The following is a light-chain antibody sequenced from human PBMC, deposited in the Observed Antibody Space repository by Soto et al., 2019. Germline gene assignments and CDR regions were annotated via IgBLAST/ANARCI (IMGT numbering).Light chain of an antibody. Sequence: EIVLTQSPATLSLSPGERATLSCRASQSVSTYLAWYQHRPGQAPRLLIYDASNRATGIPARFSGSGSGTDFTLTISSLEPEDFAVYYCQQRGNWPELSFGPGTIVDIK. J-gene: IGKJ3*01. CDR2: DAS. V-gene: IGKV3-11*01. CDR3: QQRGNWPELS. CDR1: QSVSTY.